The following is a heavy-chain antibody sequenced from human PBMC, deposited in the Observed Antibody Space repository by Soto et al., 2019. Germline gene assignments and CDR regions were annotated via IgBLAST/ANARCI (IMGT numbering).Heavy chain of an antibody. Sequence: GGSLRLSCAASGITVSGYAMTWVRQAPGKGLEWVSGITGSDDNTYYADSVKGRFTLSRDKSSNTLYLQMNNLRVEDTAVYSCGKGGGGRSVQIWGQGTLVTVSS. D-gene: IGHD2-15*01. CDR1: GITVSGYA. CDR3: GKGGGGRSVQI. V-gene: IGHV3-23*01. J-gene: IGHJ4*02. CDR2: ITGSDDNT.